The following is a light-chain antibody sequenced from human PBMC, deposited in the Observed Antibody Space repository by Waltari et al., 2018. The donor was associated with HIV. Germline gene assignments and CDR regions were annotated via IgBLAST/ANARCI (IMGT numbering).Light chain of an antibody. CDR3: ASFTGDNTVI. V-gene: IGLV2-14*03. CDR1: DSDFGLYNF. Sequence: AVTQPASVSGLPGQSTTLSFTADDSDFGLYNFVSWYQQHSGKPPRLILYDVDSRASGVSDRFSGSMSGNTASLTISGLRAEDEGHYYCASFTGDNTVIFGGGTEVTVL. CDR2: DVD. J-gene: IGLJ2*01.